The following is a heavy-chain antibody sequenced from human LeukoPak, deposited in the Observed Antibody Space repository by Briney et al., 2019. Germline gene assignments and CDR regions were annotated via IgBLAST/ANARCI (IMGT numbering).Heavy chain of an antibody. Sequence: GGSLRLSCAASGFTGSSNEMSWVRQAPGKGLEWVANIKKDGSEKYYVDSVKGRFTISRDNAKNSLYLQMNSLRAEDTAVYYCARDLYRIVVVPHYFDYWGQGTLVTVSS. CDR1: GFTGSSNE. J-gene: IGHJ4*02. CDR3: ARDLYRIVVVPHYFDY. CDR2: IKKDGSEK. V-gene: IGHV3-7*01. D-gene: IGHD3-22*01.